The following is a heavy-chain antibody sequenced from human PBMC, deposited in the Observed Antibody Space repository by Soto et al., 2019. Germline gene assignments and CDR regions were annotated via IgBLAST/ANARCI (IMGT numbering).Heavy chain of an antibody. CDR1: GDSISDSNW. CDR3: AKTIGSGSYMPF. CDR2: VYHSGRA. D-gene: IGHD3-10*01. V-gene: IGHV4-4*02. J-gene: IGHJ4*02. Sequence: QVQLQESGPGLVKPSGTLSLTSTVSGDSISDSNWWTWVRQPPGKGLEWIGEVYHSGRANYNPSLRSRVTMSADTLKNHFNLRLSSVTAADTAVYYCAKTIGSGSYMPFWGQGTLVAVSP.